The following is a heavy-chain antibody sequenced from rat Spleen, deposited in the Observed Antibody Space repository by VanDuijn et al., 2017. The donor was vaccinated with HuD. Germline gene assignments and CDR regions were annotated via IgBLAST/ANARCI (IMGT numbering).Heavy chain of an antibody. D-gene: IGHD1-12*02. CDR3: ARHRGMMVVITPLDY. CDR1: GFFCSDYY. Sequence: EVQLMESGGGFVQPGLSLKLSCFSSGFFCSDYYMAWLCQAPTPGLVFFASLFYEGRSTSCGDSVKGRFPISRDNAKSTLYLQMNRLRSEDTATDYCARHRGMMVVITPLDYWGQGVMVTVSS. CDR2: LFYEGRST. V-gene: IGHV5-22*01. J-gene: IGHJ2*01.